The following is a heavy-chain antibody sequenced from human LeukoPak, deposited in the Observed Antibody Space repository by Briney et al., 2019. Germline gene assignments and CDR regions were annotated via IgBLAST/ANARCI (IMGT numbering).Heavy chain of an antibody. CDR3: ASQGGLLWFGELSGGMDV. D-gene: IGHD3-10*01. Sequence: GGSLRLSCAASGFTFSSYAMNWVRQAPGKGLEWVAFISYDGSSKYYADSVKGRFTISRDNSKNTLYLQMNSLRAEDTAVYYCASQGGLLWFGELSGGMDVWGQETTVTVSS. V-gene: IGHV3-30-3*01. CDR1: GFTFSSYA. J-gene: IGHJ6*02. CDR2: ISYDGSSK.